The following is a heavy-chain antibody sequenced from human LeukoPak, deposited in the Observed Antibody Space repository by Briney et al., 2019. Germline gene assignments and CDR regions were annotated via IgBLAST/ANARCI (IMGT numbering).Heavy chain of an antibody. D-gene: IGHD2-21*02. CDR1: GFTFSSYW. V-gene: IGHV3-7*01. J-gene: IGHJ4*02. Sequence: GGSLRLSCAASGFTFSSYWMSWVRQAPGKGLEWVANIKQDGSEKYYVDSVKGRFTISRDNAKNSLYLQMNSLRAEDTAVYYCARERFVYCGGDCYSDYFDYWGQGTLVTVSS. CDR3: ARERFVYCGGDCYSDYFDY. CDR2: IKQDGSEK.